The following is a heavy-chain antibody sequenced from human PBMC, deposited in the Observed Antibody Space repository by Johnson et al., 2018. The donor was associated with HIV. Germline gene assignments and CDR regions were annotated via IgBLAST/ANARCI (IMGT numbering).Heavy chain of an antibody. D-gene: IGHD5-12*01. Sequence: VQLLESGGGVVQPGRSLRLSCAASGFTFDDYAMHWVRQAPGNGLRWVSGISWNSGSIGYASSVKGRFTIYRDNVKNSLYLQMNSLRTEDTALYYCAKGGGYDPYDAFDIWGQGTMVTVSS. CDR2: ISWNSGSI. V-gene: IGHV3-9*01. J-gene: IGHJ3*02. CDR1: GFTFDDYA. CDR3: AKGGGYDPYDAFDI.